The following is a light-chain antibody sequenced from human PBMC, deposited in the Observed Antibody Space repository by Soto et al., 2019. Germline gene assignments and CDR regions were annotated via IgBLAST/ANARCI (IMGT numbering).Light chain of an antibody. Sequence: DIRMTQSPSTLSASVGDRVTITCRASQSISNWLAWYQQKPGKAPKLLIYKASSLESGVPSRFSGSGSGTEFTLTITSLQPDDFATYYCQQYNSYPITFGQGTRLEMK. J-gene: IGKJ5*01. CDR2: KAS. V-gene: IGKV1-5*03. CDR1: QSISNW. CDR3: QQYNSYPIT.